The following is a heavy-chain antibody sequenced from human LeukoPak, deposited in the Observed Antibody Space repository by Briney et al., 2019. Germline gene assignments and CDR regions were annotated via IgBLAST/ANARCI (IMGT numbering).Heavy chain of an antibody. CDR2: IYHSGST. CDR3: ARDRLALYNWFDP. V-gene: IGHV4-38-2*02. Sequence: PSETLSLTCTVSGYSISSGYYWGWIRQPPGKGLEWIGSIYHSGSTYYNPSLKSRVTISVDTSKNRFSLRLSSVTAADTAVYYCARDRLALYNWFDPWGQGTLVTVSS. J-gene: IGHJ5*02. CDR1: GYSISSGYY.